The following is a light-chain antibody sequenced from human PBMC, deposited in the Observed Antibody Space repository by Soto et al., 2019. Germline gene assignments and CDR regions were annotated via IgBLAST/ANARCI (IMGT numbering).Light chain of an antibody. CDR2: GAS. V-gene: IGKV3-20*01. CDR1: QSVSSNY. CDR3: QQYGSSPRT. Sequence: EIVLTQSPGTLSLSPGERATLSCSVSQSVSSNYLAWYQQKPGQAPRLLIYGASSRATGIPDRFSGSGSGTDFTLTISRLEPEDFAVYYCQQYGSSPRTFGQGTRLEI. J-gene: IGKJ5*01.